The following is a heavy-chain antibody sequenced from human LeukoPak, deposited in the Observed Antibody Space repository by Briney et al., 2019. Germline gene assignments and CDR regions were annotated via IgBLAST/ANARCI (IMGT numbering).Heavy chain of an antibody. Sequence: SGGSLRLSCAASGFTFSSYGMHWVRQAPGKGLEWVAVVSYDGSNKYYADSVKGRFTISRDNSKNTLYLQMNSLRAEDTAVYYCAKDKRKTVAGPVRPTTDYWGQGTLVSVSS. V-gene: IGHV3-30*18. J-gene: IGHJ4*02. CDR3: AKDKRKTVAGPVRPTTDY. D-gene: IGHD6-19*01. CDR2: VSYDGSNK. CDR1: GFTFSSYG.